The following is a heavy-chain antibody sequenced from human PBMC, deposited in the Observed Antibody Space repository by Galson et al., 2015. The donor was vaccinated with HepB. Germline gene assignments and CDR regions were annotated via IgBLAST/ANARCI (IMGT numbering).Heavy chain of an antibody. Sequence: SLRLSCAASGFTFSSYGMHWVRQAPSKGLEWVAVIWYDGSNKYYADSVKGRFTISRDNSKNTLYLQMNSLRAEDTAVYYCARDGGYGDYAGGYFDYWGQGTLVTVSS. V-gene: IGHV3-33*01. CDR1: GFTFSSYG. CDR2: IWYDGSNK. CDR3: ARDGGYGDYAGGYFDY. J-gene: IGHJ4*02. D-gene: IGHD4-17*01.